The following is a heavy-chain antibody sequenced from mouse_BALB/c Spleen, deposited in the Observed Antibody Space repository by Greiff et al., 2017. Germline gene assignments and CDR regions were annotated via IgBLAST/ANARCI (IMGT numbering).Heavy chain of an antibody. CDR1: GFSLSSYS. CDR2: IWGGGST. J-gene: IGHJ4*01. D-gene: IGHD4-1*01. Sequence: QVQLKESGPGLVAPSQSLSITCTVSGFSLSSYSVHWVRQTPGKGLEWLGMIWGGGSTDYNSAHISRLSISKDNSKSKVFLKMSSLPTDDTAMYYCARTGTWAMDYWGQGTSVTVSA. V-gene: IGHV2-6-4*01. CDR3: ARTGTWAMDY.